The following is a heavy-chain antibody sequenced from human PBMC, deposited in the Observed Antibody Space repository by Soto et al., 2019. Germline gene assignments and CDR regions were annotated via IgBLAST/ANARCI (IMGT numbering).Heavy chain of an antibody. CDR1: GFTFNNAW. CDR3: TTDDIQWQLHLKH. CDR2: IKSNTDGGTT. V-gene: IGHV3-15*07. D-gene: IGHD2-15*01. J-gene: IGHJ1*01. Sequence: GGSLRLSCAASGFTFNNAWMSWVRQAPGKGLEWVGRIKSNTDGGTTDYAAPIRGRFTISRDDSIQMLYLQMNSLNIEDTAVYYCTTDDIQWQLHLKHWGQGTLVTVSS.